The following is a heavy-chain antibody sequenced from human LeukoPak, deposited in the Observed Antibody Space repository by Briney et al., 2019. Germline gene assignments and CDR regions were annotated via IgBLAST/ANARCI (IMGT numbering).Heavy chain of an antibody. CDR3: ARDGRFLEWLFTPDFDY. J-gene: IGHJ4*02. D-gene: IGHD3-3*01. CDR1: GFTFSSYS. CDR2: ISSRSSTI. V-gene: IGHV3-48*01. Sequence: SGGSLRLSCAASGFTFSSYSMNWVRQAPGKGLEWVSYISSRSSTIYYADSVKGRFTISRDNAKNSLYLQMNSLRAEDTAVYYCARDGRFLEWLFTPDFDYWGQGTLVTVSS.